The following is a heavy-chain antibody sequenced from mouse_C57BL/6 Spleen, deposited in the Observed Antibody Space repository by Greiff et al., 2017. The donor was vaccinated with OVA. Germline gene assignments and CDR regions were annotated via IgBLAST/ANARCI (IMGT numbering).Heavy chain of an antibody. CDR3: ARDGNYPYYAMDY. V-gene: IGHV1-85*01. D-gene: IGHD2-1*01. J-gene: IGHJ4*01. Sequence: QVQLQQSGPELVKPGASVKLSCKASGYTFTNYDINWVKQRPGQGLEWIGWIYPRDGSTKYNEKFKGKATLTVDTSSSTAYMELHSLTSEDSAVYFCARDGNYPYYAMDYWGQGTSVTVSS. CDR1: GYTFTNYD. CDR2: IYPRDGST.